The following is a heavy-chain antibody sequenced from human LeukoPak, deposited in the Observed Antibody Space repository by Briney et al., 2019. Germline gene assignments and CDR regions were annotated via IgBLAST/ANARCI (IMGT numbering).Heavy chain of an antibody. CDR1: GFSFSSYA. CDR2: SSGSGGST. Sequence: GGALRLSCAASGFSFSSYAMSWGRQAPGRGLEWVSASSGSGGSTYYADSVRGRVSISIDNSKIQLDVQMNSRRAGGVSVCYGAKPSMDQRIWGQGTLVTVSS. D-gene: IGHD2-2*01. CDR3: AKPSMDQRI. J-gene: IGHJ4*02. V-gene: IGHV3-23*01.